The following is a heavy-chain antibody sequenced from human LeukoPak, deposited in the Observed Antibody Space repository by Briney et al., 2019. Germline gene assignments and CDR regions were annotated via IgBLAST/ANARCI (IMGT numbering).Heavy chain of an antibody. CDR3: ARPLYCSSTSCSLQYFQH. CDR2: ISSSSSYI. D-gene: IGHD2-2*01. CDR1: GFTFSSYS. Sequence: GGSLRLSCAASGFTFSSYSMNWVRQAPGKGLEWVASISSSSSYIYYADSVKGRFTISRDNAKNSLYLQMNSLRAEDTAVYYCARPLYCSSTSCSLQYFQHWGQGTLVTVSS. V-gene: IGHV3-21*01. J-gene: IGHJ1*01.